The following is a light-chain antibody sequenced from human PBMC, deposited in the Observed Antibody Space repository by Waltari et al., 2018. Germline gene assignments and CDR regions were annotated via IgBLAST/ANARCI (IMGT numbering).Light chain of an antibody. Sequence: QSALTQPVSVSGSPGQSVTISCTGTPNNVGAYNLSSWFQHHPDQAPKLLIFYVSKRPSGVSNRFSGSKSGNTASLTISGLQTEDEADYYCCSYSTGGSWMFGGGTKLTVL. CDR1: PNNVGAYNL. CDR3: CSYSTGGSWM. V-gene: IGLV2-23*02. J-gene: IGLJ3*02. CDR2: YVS.